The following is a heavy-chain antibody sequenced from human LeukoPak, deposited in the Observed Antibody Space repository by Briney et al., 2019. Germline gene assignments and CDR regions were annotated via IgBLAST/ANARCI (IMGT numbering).Heavy chain of an antibody. Sequence: PGRSLRLSCAASGFTFSSYAMHWVRQAPGKGLEWVAVISYDGSNKYYADSVKGRFTISRDNSKNTLYLQMNSLRAEDTAVYYCAGDDSSGYTMRQGFDYWGQGTLVTVSS. D-gene: IGHD3-22*01. J-gene: IGHJ4*02. CDR2: ISYDGSNK. CDR3: AGDDSSGYTMRQGFDY. V-gene: IGHV3-30*04. CDR1: GFTFSSYA.